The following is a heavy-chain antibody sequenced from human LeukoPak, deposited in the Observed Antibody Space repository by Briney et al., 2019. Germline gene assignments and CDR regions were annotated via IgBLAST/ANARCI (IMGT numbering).Heavy chain of an antibody. CDR2: ISGSGGST. CDR3: ATRGWYPTEYFQH. D-gene: IGHD6-19*01. Sequence: GGSLRLSCAASGVTLSSYAMSWVRQAPGKGLEWVSAISGSGGSTYYADSVKGRFTISRDNSKNTLYLQMNSLRAEDTAVYYCATRGWYPTEYFQHWGQGTLVTVSS. CDR1: GVTLSSYA. V-gene: IGHV3-23*01. J-gene: IGHJ1*01.